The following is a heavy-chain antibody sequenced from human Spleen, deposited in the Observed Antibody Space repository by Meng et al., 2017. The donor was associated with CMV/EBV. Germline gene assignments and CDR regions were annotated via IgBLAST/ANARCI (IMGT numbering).Heavy chain of an antibody. D-gene: IGHD5-24*01. CDR1: GDSVSGNSAA. CDR3: AYNNQEMGIWGSIDN. V-gene: IGHV6-1*01. Sequence: QVQLQQSGPGLVKPSQTLSLPCAISGDSVSGNSAAWNWIRQSPSRGLEWLGRTYYRSKWYNDYALSVKSRITINPDTSKNQFSLQLTSVIPEDTAIYFCAYNNQEMGIWGSIDNWGQGILVTVSS. J-gene: IGHJ4*02. CDR2: TYYRSKWYN.